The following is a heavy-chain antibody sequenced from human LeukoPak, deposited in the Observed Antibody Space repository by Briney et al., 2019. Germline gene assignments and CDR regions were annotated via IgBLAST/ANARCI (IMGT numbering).Heavy chain of an antibody. CDR1: GGTFSSYA. J-gene: IGHJ4*02. D-gene: IGHD1-26*01. CDR3: ARAGIVGATPIDY. V-gene: IGHV1-69*05. CDR2: IIPIFGTA. Sequence: SVKVSCKASGGTFSSYAISWVRPAPGQGLEWMGGIIPIFGTANYAQKFQGRVTITTDESTSTVYMELSSLRSEDTAVYYCARAGIVGATPIDYWGQGTLVTVSS.